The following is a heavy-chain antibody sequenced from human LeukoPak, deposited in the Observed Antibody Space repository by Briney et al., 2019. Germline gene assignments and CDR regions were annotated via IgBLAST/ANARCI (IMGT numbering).Heavy chain of an antibody. Sequence: SETLSLTCTVSGGSISSYYWSWIRQPPGKGLEWIGYIYYSGSTSYNPSLKSRVTISVDTSKNQFSLKLSSVTAADTAVYYCARAIAAAEFDPWGQGTLVTVSS. J-gene: IGHJ5*02. D-gene: IGHD6-13*01. CDR1: GGSISSYY. V-gene: IGHV4-59*01. CDR2: IYYSGST. CDR3: ARAIAAAEFDP.